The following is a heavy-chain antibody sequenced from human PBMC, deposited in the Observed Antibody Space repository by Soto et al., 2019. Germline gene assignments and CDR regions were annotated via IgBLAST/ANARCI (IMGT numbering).Heavy chain of an antibody. D-gene: IGHD3-3*01. CDR2: ISGSGGST. CDR1: GFTFSSYA. V-gene: IGHV3-23*01. Sequence: GGSLRLSCAASGFTFSSYAMSWVRQAPGKGLEWVSAISGSGGSTYYADSVKGRFTISRDNSKNTLYLQMNSLRAEDTAVYYCAKDQDSDYDHPYYYYMDVWGKGTTVTVSS. J-gene: IGHJ6*03. CDR3: AKDQDSDYDHPYYYYMDV.